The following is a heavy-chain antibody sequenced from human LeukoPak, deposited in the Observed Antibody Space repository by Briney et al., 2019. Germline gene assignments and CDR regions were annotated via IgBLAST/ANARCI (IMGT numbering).Heavy chain of an antibody. D-gene: IGHD3-22*01. CDR2: IYYSGST. CDR3: ARGGLYYYDSSGYLEY. Sequence: PSETLSLTCTVSGDSISSYYWSWIRQPPGKGLEWIGYIYYSGSTNYNPSLKSRVTISVDTSKNQFSLKLSSVTAADTAVYYCARGGLYYYDSSGYLEYWGQGTLVTVSS. J-gene: IGHJ4*02. CDR1: GDSISSYY. V-gene: IGHV4-59*01.